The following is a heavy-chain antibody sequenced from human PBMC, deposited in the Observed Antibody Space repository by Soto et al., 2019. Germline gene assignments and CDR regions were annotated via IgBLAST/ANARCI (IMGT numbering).Heavy chain of an antibody. D-gene: IGHD6-19*01. Sequence: SETLSLTCFVSGYFIGAGGYYWSWIRHHPGKGLEWIGSFYSSGSIIYDPSLRSRVSITGDMSTNQFSMSLTSVTAADTARYYCARMYSSGSGWFHPWGQGTLVTVSS. V-gene: IGHV4-31*03. J-gene: IGHJ5*02. CDR1: GYFIGAGGYY. CDR3: ARMYSSGSGWFHP. CDR2: FYSSGSI.